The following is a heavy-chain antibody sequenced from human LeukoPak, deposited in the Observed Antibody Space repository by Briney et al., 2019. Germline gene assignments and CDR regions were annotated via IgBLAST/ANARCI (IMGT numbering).Heavy chain of an antibody. D-gene: IGHD1-14*01. CDR3: ARHITRPDNW. V-gene: IGHV3-48*03. CDR2: ISSSGSTI. CDR1: GFTFSIYE. J-gene: IGHJ4*02. Sequence: GGSLRLSCAASGFTFSIYEMNWVRQAPGKGLEWVSYISSSGSTIYYADSVKGRFTISRDNAKNSLYLQMNSLRVEDTAVYYCARHITRPDNWWGQGTLVTVSS.